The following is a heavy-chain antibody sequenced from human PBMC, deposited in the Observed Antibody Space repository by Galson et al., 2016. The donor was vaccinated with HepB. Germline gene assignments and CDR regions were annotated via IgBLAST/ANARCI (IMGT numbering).Heavy chain of an antibody. V-gene: IGHV3-74*01. CDR1: GFPFSKYG. CDR3: TRVHREGIAAAGFQI. Sequence: SLRLSCAASGFPFSKYGMHWVRQAPGKGLVWVSRINSDGSSTTYADSVKGRFTISRDNAKNTLYLQMNSLRAEDMALYYCTRVHREGIAAAGFQIWGQGTLVTVSS. J-gene: IGHJ4*02. D-gene: IGHD6-13*01. CDR2: INSDGSST.